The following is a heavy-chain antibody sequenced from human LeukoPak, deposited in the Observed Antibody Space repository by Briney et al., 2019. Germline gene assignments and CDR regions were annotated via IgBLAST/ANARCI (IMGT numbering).Heavy chain of an antibody. CDR1: GGSIRSSY. CDR2: LSYSGNS. Sequence: KPSETLSLTCNVSGGSIRSSYWSWVRQPPGKGMEFVGYLSYSGNSNYNPSLKGRVTISVDTSKTQFSLELTSVTAADTAAYYCARAQDHYDVGKFWYFDLWGRGILVTVSS. V-gene: IGHV4-59*01. D-gene: IGHD3-22*01. CDR3: ARAQDHYDVGKFWYFDL. J-gene: IGHJ2*01.